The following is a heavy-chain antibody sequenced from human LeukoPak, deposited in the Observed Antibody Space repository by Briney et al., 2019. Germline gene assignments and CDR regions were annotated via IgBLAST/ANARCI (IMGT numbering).Heavy chain of an antibody. Sequence: TSETLSLTCTVSGGSISSSSYYWGWIRQPPGKGLEWLRSIYYSGSTYYNPSLKSRVTISVDTSKNQFSLKLSSVTAADTAVYYCARQSRIVVVVAATIRFDPWGQGTLVTVSS. CDR2: IYYSGST. J-gene: IGHJ5*02. D-gene: IGHD2-15*01. V-gene: IGHV4-39*01. CDR1: GGSISSSSYY. CDR3: ARQSRIVVVVAATIRFDP.